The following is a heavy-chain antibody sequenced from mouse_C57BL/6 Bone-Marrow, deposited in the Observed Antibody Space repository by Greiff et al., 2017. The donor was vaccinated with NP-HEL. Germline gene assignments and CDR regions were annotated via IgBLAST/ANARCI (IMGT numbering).Heavy chain of an antibody. Sequence: VQLQQSGPELVKPGASVKISCKASGYTFTDYYMNWVKQSHGKSLEWIGDINPNNGGTSYNQKFKGKATLTVDKSSSTAYMELRSLTSEDSAVYYCARGGGSGYGAWFAYWGQGTLVTVSA. V-gene: IGHV1-26*01. J-gene: IGHJ3*01. D-gene: IGHD3-2*02. CDR2: INPNNGGT. CDR1: GYTFTDYY. CDR3: ARGGGSGYGAWFAY.